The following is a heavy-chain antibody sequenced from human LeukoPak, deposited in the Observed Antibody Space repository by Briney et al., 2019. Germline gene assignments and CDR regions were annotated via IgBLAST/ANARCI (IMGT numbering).Heavy chain of an antibody. CDR3: ARGVRIAVAGNIDY. Sequence: PGGSLRLSCAASGFTFSTYGMTWVRLAPGKGLEWVSAISNSGGRTYYADSVRGRFTISRDNSKNTLYLQINSLRAEDTAVYYCARGVRIAVAGNIDYWGRGTLVTVSS. CDR1: GFTFSTYG. D-gene: IGHD6-19*01. CDR2: ISNSGGRT. J-gene: IGHJ4*02. V-gene: IGHV3-23*01.